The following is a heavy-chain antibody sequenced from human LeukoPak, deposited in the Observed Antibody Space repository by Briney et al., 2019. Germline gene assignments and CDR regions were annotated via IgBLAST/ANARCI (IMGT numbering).Heavy chain of an antibody. J-gene: IGHJ6*03. CDR3: ARVLGDGDPRYYYYYYMDV. Sequence: GGSLRLSCAPSGFTFRSYWMSWVRQAPGKGLEWVAHIKEDGSDKYYADSVKGRFTISRDNAKNSLYLQMNSLRVEDTAVYYCARVLGDGDPRYYYYYYMDVWGKGTTVTVSS. D-gene: IGHD4-17*01. V-gene: IGHV3-7*01. CDR1: GFTFRSYW. CDR2: IKEDGSDK.